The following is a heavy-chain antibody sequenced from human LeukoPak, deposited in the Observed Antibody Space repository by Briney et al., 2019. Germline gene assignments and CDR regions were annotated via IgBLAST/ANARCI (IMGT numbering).Heavy chain of an antibody. Sequence: PGGSLRLSCAASGFTFSSYSMNWVRQAPGKGLEWVSDISSSSGTIYYADSVKGRFTISRDNAKNSLYLYMNSLRDEDTAVYYCARALTFHYYQYMDVWGKGTTVTVSS. CDR3: ARALTFHYYQYMDV. V-gene: IGHV3-48*02. J-gene: IGHJ6*03. D-gene: IGHD3-22*01. CDR1: GFTFSSYS. CDR2: ISSSSGTI.